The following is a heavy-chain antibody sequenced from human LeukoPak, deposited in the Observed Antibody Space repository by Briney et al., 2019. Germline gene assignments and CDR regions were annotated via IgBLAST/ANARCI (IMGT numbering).Heavy chain of an antibody. D-gene: IGHD6-13*01. V-gene: IGHV3-7*01. CDR2: IKQDGSEI. CDR1: GFTFSTYW. Sequence: PGGSLRLSCATSGFTFSTYWMSWVRQVPGKGLEWVASIKQDGSEIYYVDSVKGRFTISRDNAKNSLFLQMNNLRAEDTAVYYCARAAVRYSSSWGGFDPWGQGTLVTVSS. J-gene: IGHJ5*02. CDR3: ARAAVRYSSSWGGFDP.